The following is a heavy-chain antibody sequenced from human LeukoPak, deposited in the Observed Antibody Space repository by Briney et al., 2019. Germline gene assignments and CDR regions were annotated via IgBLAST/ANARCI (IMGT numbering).Heavy chain of an antibody. J-gene: IGHJ5*02. V-gene: IGHV3-7*05. CDR1: GFTFSNYW. D-gene: IGHD5-18*01. CDR2: IKEDGSEK. Sequence: GGSLRLSCAASGFTFSNYWMNWVRQAPGKGLECVASIKEDGSEKHYVDSVKGRFTISRDNARNSLSLQMNSLTAEDTALYYCARGLGYGWFDPWGQGTLVTVSS. CDR3: ARGLGYGWFDP.